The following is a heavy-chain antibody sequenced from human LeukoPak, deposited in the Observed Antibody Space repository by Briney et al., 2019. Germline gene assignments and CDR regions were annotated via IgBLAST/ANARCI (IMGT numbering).Heavy chain of an antibody. Sequence: SVKVSCKASGGTFSSYAISWVRQAPGEGLEWMGRIIPIFGTANYAQKFQGRVTITTDESTSTAYMELSSLRSEDTAVYYCARGNYFSPYYFDYWGQGTLVTVSS. D-gene: IGHD2/OR15-2a*01. CDR1: GGTFSSYA. J-gene: IGHJ4*02. CDR3: ARGNYFSPYYFDY. CDR2: IIPIFGTA. V-gene: IGHV1-69*05.